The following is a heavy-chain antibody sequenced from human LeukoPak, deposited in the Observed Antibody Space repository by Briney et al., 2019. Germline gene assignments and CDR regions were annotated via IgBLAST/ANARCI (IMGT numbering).Heavy chain of an antibody. Sequence: GGSLRLSCAASGFTFSNYAMSWVRQAPGKGLEWVSAISGSGGSTYYADSVKGRFTIFRDNSKNTLYLQMNSLRAEDTAVYYCAKVPSNWYFEGFDYWGQGTLVTVSS. CDR3: AKVPSNWYFEGFDY. CDR2: ISGSGGST. J-gene: IGHJ4*02. D-gene: IGHD6-13*01. CDR1: GFTFSNYA. V-gene: IGHV3-23*01.